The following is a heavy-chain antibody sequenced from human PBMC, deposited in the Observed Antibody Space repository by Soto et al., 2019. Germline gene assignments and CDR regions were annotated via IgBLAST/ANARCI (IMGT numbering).Heavy chain of an antibody. V-gene: IGHV3-33*01. D-gene: IGHD3-3*01. CDR1: GFTFSSYG. Sequence: PGGSLRLSCAASGFTFSSYGMHWVRQAPGKGLEWVAVIWYDGSNKYYADSVKGRFTISRDNSKNTLYLQMSSLRAEDTAVYYCAREFWSGYYVDYWGQGTLVTVSS. CDR3: AREFWSGYYVDY. CDR2: IWYDGSNK. J-gene: IGHJ4*02.